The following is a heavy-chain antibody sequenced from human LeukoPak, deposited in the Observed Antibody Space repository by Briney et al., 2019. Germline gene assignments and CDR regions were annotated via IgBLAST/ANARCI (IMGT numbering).Heavy chain of an antibody. J-gene: IGHJ4*02. CDR1: GGSFSGYY. V-gene: IGHV4-34*01. CDR2: INHSGST. D-gene: IGHD3-10*01. Sequence: SETLSLTCAVYGGSFSGYYWSWIRQPPGKGLEWIGEINHSGSTNYNPSLKSRVTISVDTSKNQFSLKLSSVTAADTAVYYCARAPQGGGGDYWGREPLVTVP. CDR3: ARAPQGGGGDY.